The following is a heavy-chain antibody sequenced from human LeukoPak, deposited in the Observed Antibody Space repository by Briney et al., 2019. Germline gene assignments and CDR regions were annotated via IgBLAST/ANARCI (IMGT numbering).Heavy chain of an antibody. CDR3: ARDRNPATPFDY. Sequence: ASVKVSCKASGYTFTSYAMNWVRQAPGQGLEWMGWINPNSGGTNYAQKFQGRVTMTRDTSISTAYMELSRLRSDDTAVYYCARDRNPATPFDYWGQGTLVTVSS. D-gene: IGHD2-15*01. CDR1: GYTFTSYA. V-gene: IGHV1-2*02. CDR2: INPNSGGT. J-gene: IGHJ4*02.